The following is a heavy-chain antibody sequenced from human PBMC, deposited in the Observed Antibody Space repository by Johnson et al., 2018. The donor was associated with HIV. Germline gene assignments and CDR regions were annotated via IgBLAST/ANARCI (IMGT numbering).Heavy chain of an antibody. CDR1: GFTFDDYG. Sequence: EQLVESGGGVVRPGGSLRLSCAASGFTFDDYGMSWVRQAPGKGLEWVSYISSSGTTVYNADSVKGRFSISRDNAKQSLYLQMNSLRAEDTAVYYCARDRGYWDAFDIWGQGTMVTVSS. CDR3: ARDRGYWDAFDI. J-gene: IGHJ3*02. D-gene: IGHD3-22*01. V-gene: IGHV3-48*04. CDR2: ISSSGTTV.